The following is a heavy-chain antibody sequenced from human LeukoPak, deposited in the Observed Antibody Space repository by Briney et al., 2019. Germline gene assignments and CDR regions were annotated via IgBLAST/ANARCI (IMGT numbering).Heavy chain of an antibody. J-gene: IGHJ4*02. CDR3: ARTARVFDR. D-gene: IGHD2-21*02. Sequence: SSETLSLTCTVSDDSLSSYYFSWIRRPPGKALECIGYIYKSGDTNSNPSLNGRVTMSLDMSNKQFSLHLRSVTAADTAVYFCARTARVFDRWGQGLLVTVSS. V-gene: IGHV4-4*08. CDR2: IYKSGDT. CDR1: DDSLSSYY.